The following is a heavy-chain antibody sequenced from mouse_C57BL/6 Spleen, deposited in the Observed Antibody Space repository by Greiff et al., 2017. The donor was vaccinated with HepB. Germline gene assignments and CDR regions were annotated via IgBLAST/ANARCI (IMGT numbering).Heavy chain of an antibody. Sequence: QVQLQQPGAELVRPGSSVKLSCKASGYTFTSYWMHWVKQRPIQGLEWIGNIDPSDSETHYNQKFKDKATLTVDKSSSTAYMQLSSLTSEDSAVYYCARRYYSNLYAMDYWGQGTSVTVSS. D-gene: IGHD2-5*01. CDR2: IDPSDSET. J-gene: IGHJ4*01. CDR3: ARRYYSNLYAMDY. V-gene: IGHV1-52*01. CDR1: GYTFTSYW.